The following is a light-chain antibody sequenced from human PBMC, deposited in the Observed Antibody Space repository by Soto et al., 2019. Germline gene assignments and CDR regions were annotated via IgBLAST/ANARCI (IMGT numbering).Light chain of an antibody. CDR1: QTIYSN. J-gene: IGKJ1*01. CDR3: QQYQNLWT. CDR2: RAS. Sequence: IVMTQSPATLSVSPGERATLSCRAGQTIYSNVAWYQQRPGQAPRLLIYRASTRATGVAARFSGSGSGTEFTLTISGLQSEDFALYYCQQYQNLWTFGQGTKVEIK. V-gene: IGKV3-15*01.